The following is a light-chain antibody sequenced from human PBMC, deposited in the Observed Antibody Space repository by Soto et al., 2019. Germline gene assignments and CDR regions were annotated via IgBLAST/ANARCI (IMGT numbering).Light chain of an antibody. CDR3: QELDMSLFT. J-gene: IGKJ3*01. Sequence: DIQLTQSPSFLSASVGDRVTITCRASQCISTYLTWYQQKPGRAPKLLIHAASNLQTVVPARFSCRGCGTEFTPTISSLPPEDFETYCCQELDMSLFTFGPGTKVDIK. V-gene: IGKV1-9*01. CDR1: QCISTY. CDR2: AAS.